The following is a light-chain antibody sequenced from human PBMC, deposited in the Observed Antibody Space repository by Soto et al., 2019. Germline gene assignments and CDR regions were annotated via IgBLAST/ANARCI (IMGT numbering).Light chain of an antibody. Sequence: QSALTQPPSASGTPGQRVTISCSGSSSNLGLNSVYWYQQLPGTAPKLLIYSDSQRPSGVPDRFSGSKSGTSVFLAISGLQSEDEADYYCVAWDDRMKAVVFGGGTKLTVL. V-gene: IGLV1-44*01. J-gene: IGLJ2*01. CDR1: SSNLGLNS. CDR3: VAWDDRMKAVV. CDR2: SDS.